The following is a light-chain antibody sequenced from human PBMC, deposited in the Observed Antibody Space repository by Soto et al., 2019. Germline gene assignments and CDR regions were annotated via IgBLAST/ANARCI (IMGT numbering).Light chain of an antibody. CDR2: HAS. CDR3: QQYNSYS. J-gene: IGKJ1*01. V-gene: IGKV1-5*01. Sequence: DIQMTQSPSTLPASVGDRGTITCRASQSIKNWLAWYQHKPGTAPKLLIYHASTLESGVPSRFSGSGSGTEFTLTISSLQPDDFATYYCQQYNSYSFGQGTKVDI. CDR1: QSIKNW.